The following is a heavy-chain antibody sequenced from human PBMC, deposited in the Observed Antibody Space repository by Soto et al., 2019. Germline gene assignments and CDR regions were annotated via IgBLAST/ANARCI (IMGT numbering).Heavy chain of an antibody. CDR1: GFTFSSYG. D-gene: IGHD1-7*01. CDR3: ARDPTGTTAFDI. J-gene: IGHJ3*02. CDR2: IWYDGSNK. V-gene: IGHV3-33*08. Sequence: GGSLRLSCAASGFTFSSYGMHWVRQAPGKGLEWVAVIWYDGSNKYYADSVKGRFTISRDNSKNTLYLQMNSMRAEDTALYYCARDPTGTTAFDIWGQGTMVTVSS.